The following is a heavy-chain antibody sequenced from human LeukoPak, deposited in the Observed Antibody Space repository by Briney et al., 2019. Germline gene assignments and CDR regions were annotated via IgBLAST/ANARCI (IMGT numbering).Heavy chain of an antibody. V-gene: IGHV4-34*01. Sequence: SETLSLTCAVYGGSFSGYYWSWIRQPPGKGLEWIGEINHSGSTNYNPSLKSRVTISVDTSKNQFSLKLSSVTAADTAVYYCARLRGSGWDYWGQGTLVTVSS. CDR3: ARLRGSGWDY. CDR2: INHSGST. CDR1: GGSFSGYY. D-gene: IGHD6-19*01. J-gene: IGHJ4*02.